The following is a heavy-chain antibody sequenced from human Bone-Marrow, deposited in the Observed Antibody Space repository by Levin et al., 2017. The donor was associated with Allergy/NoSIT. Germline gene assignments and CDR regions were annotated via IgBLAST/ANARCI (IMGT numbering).Heavy chain of an antibody. D-gene: IGHD1-1*01. CDR3: ANDFIWNPGGHFYHGMDV. J-gene: IGHJ6*02. CDR2: ITTSGDNT. CDR1: GLTISNFA. V-gene: IGHV3-23*01. Sequence: RAGGSLRLSCEASGLTISNFAMTWVRQAPGKGLEWVSSITTSGDNTYSADSVKGRFTISRDNSNNTLHLQMNSLRAEDTAIYYCANDFIWNPGGHFYHGMDVWGQGTTVTVSS.